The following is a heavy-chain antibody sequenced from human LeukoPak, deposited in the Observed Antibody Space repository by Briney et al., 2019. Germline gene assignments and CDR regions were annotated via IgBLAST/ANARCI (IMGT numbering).Heavy chain of an antibody. CDR1: GYTFTTYY. Sequence: ASVKVSCKASGYTFTTYYMHWVRQAPGQEPEWMGMINPSGGSTSYAQTFQGRVTMTRDTSTNTVYMELSSLRSEDTAVYYCARPIKHSYGFDSWGQGTLATVSS. J-gene: IGHJ5*01. D-gene: IGHD3-16*01. V-gene: IGHV1-46*01. CDR2: INPSGGST. CDR3: ARPIKHSYGFDS.